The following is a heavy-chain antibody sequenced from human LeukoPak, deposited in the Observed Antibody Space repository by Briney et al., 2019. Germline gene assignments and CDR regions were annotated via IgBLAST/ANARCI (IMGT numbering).Heavy chain of an antibody. D-gene: IGHD5-12*01. J-gene: IGHJ4*02. Sequence: GGSLRLSCAASGFTFSTYGMNWVRQAPGKRLEWVSYISSSSDSIYYADSVKGRFTISRDNAENSLYLQMNSLRDEDAAVYYCARAMRSGYDYWGQGTLVTVSS. V-gene: IGHV3-48*02. CDR3: ARAMRSGYDY. CDR1: GFTFSTYG. CDR2: ISSSSDSI.